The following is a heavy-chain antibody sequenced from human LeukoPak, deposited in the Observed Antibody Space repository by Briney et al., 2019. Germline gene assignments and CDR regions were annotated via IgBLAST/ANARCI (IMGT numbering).Heavy chain of an antibody. D-gene: IGHD2-2*01. J-gene: IGHJ4*02. CDR2: IYYSGST. V-gene: IGHV4-61*01. CDR3: AREVVVPAAQFDY. CDR1: GGSVSSGSYY. Sequence: PSETLSLTCTVSGGSVSSGSYYWNWIRQPPGKGLEWIGYIYYSGSTNYNPSLKSRVTISVDTSKNQFSLKLSSVTAADTAVYYCAREVVVPAAQFDYWGQGTLVTVSS.